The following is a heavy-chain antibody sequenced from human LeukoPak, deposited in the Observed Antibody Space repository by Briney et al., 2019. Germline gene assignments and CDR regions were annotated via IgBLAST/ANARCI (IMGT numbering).Heavy chain of an antibody. CDR3: ATEAYYYDSSGFQTPPIGFDY. CDR1: GYTLTELS. V-gene: IGHV1-24*01. Sequence: ASVKVSCKVSGYTLTELSMHWVRQAPGKGLEWMGGFDPEDGETIYAQKFQGRVTMTEDTSTDTAYMELSSLRSEDTSVYYCATEAYYYDSSGFQTPPIGFDYWGQGTLVAVSS. D-gene: IGHD3-22*01. J-gene: IGHJ4*02. CDR2: FDPEDGET.